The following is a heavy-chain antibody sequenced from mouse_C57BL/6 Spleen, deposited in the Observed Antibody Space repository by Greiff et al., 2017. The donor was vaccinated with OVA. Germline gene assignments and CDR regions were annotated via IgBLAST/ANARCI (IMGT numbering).Heavy chain of an antibody. CDR2: IDPEDGET. CDR3: ARELGKLDWYFDV. J-gene: IGHJ1*03. V-gene: IGHV14-2*01. Sequence: VQLKQSGAELVKPGASVKLSCTASGFNIKDYYMHWVKQRTEQGLEWIGRIDPEDGETKYAPKFQGKATITADTSSNTAYLQRSSLTSEDTAVYYCARELGKLDWYFDVWGTGTTVTVSS. CDR1: GFNIKDYY.